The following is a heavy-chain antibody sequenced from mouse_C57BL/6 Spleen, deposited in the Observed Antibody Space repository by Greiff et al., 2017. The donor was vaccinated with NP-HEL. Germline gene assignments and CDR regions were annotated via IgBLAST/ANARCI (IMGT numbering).Heavy chain of an antibody. CDR1: GYTFTSYW. D-gene: IGHD1-1*01. J-gene: IGHJ2*01. V-gene: IGHV1-52*01. CDR3: ARDYYGSSYYH. CDR2: IDTSDSET. Sequence: VQLQQPGAELVRPGSSVKLSCKASGYTFTSYWMHWVKQRPIQGLEWIGNIDTSDSETHYNQKFKDKATLTVDKSSSTAYMQLSSLTSEDSAVYYCARDYYGSSYYHWGQGTTLTVSS.